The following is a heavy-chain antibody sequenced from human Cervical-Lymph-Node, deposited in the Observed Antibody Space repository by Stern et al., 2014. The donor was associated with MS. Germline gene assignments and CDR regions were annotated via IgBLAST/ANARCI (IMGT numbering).Heavy chain of an antibody. V-gene: IGHV1-46*01. J-gene: IGHJ4*02. CDR1: GYTFTSHY. Sequence: QVQLVQSGAEVKKPGASVKVSCKASGYTFTSHYMHWVRQAPGQGLEWVGIINPSGDSASYAQKSQVRVTMTRDSSTSTVYMELSSLRSEDTAVYYCASGTGSKRPTGNYWGQGTLVTVSS. CDR3: ASGTGSKRPTGNY. CDR2: INPSGDSA. D-gene: IGHD3/OR15-3a*01.